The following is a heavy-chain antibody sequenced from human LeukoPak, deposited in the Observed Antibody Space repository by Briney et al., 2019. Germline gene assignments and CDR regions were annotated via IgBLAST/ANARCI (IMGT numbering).Heavy chain of an antibody. CDR1: GFTVVRNY. D-gene: IGHD3-3*02. Sequence: PGGSLRLSCAASGFTVVRNYMGWVRQAPGKGLEWVSVIYAGDTTYYTDSVKGRFTMSRDNSKNTVHLRMNSLRVDDTAVYYCASLNWHYYFMDVWGQGTTVIVSS. J-gene: IGHJ6*03. CDR2: IYAGDTT. V-gene: IGHV3-53*01. CDR3: ASLNWHYYFMDV.